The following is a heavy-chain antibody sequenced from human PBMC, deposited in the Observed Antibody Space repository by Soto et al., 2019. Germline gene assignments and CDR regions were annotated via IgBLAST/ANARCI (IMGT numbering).Heavy chain of an antibody. V-gene: IGHV3-48*03. CDR3: VKEASGWKSRGSFDL. J-gene: IGHJ3*01. CDR2: ISSSGDRI. CDR1: GFNFSTYE. Sequence: GGSLRLSCAVSGFNFSTYEMNWVRQAPGKGLEWISYISSSGDRIYYADSVKGRFTISRDNSKNTLYLQMNSLRAEDTAIYYCVKEASGWKSRGSFDLWGRGTMVTVSS. D-gene: IGHD6-19*01.